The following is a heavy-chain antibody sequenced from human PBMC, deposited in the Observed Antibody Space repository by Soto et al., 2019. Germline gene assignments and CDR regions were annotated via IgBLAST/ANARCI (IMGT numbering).Heavy chain of an antibody. Sequence: SETLSLTCTVSGCSVSSGSCYWSWIRQPPGKGLEWIGYIYYSGSTNYNPSLKSRVTISVDTSKNQFSLKLSSVTAADTAVYYCARWPWLHTLYYFDYWGQGTLVTVSS. CDR1: GCSVSSGSCY. V-gene: IGHV4-61*01. CDR2: IYYSGST. CDR3: ARWPWLHTLYYFDY. J-gene: IGHJ4*02. D-gene: IGHD5-12*01.